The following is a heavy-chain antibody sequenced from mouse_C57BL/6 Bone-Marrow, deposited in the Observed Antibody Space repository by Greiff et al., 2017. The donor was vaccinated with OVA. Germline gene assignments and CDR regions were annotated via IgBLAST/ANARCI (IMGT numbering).Heavy chain of an antibody. CDR1: GFNIKDDY. CDR3: TTVGTYYSNHFDY. J-gene: IGHJ2*01. V-gene: IGHV14-4*01. D-gene: IGHD2-5*01. Sequence: EVQLVESGAELVRPGASVKLSCTASGFNIKDDYMHWVKQRPEQGLEWIGWIDPENGDTEYASKFQGKATITADTSSNTAYLQLSSLTSEDTAVYYCTTVGTYYSNHFDYWGQGTTLTVSS. CDR2: IDPENGDT.